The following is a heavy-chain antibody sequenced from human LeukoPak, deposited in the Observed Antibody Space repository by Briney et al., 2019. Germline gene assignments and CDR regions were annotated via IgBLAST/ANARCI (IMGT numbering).Heavy chain of an antibody. D-gene: IGHD3-3*01. CDR3: ARNYYDFWSGYGEYYYHMDV. Sequence: EASVKVSCKASGYTFTSYGISWVRQAPGRGLEWMGWISAYNGNTNYAQKLQGRVTMTTDTSTSTAYMELRSLRSDDTAVYYCARNYYDFWSGYGEYYYHMDVWGKGTTVTVSS. CDR2: ISAYNGNT. J-gene: IGHJ6*03. CDR1: GYTFTSYG. V-gene: IGHV1-18*01.